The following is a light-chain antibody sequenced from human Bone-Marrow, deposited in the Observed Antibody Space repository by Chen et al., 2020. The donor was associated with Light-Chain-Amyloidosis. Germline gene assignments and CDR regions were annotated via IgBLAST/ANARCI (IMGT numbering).Light chain of an antibody. V-gene: IGLV2-11*01. J-gene: IGLJ1*01. Sequence: QSALTQPRSVSGSPGQTVTISCTGTSSDVGAYNYVSWYQQHSGEAPKFIIYDVDKRPSGVPDRVSGSKSGNTASLTISGLQPEDDADYYCSSYAGADNLFVFGSGTSVTVL. CDR1: SSDVGAYNY. CDR3: SSYAGADNLFV. CDR2: DVD.